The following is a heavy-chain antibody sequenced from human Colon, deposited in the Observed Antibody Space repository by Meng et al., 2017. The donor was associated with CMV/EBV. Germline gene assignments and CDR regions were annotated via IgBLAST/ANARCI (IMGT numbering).Heavy chain of an antibody. D-gene: IGHD3-22*01. V-gene: IGHV1-2*02. CDR3: ATVSSGYYLYFQH. J-gene: IGHJ1*01. CDR2: INPNSGGT. CDR1: GYTFTSYY. Sequence: VQLVQSGAEVKKPGASVKVSCKASGYTFTSYYMHWVRQAPGQGLEWMGWINPNSGGTNYAQKFQGRVTMTRDTSISTAYMELSRLRSDDTAVYYCATVSSGYYLYFQHWGQGTLVTVSS.